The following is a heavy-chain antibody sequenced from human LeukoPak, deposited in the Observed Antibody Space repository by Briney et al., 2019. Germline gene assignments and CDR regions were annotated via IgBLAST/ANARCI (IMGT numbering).Heavy chain of an antibody. D-gene: IGHD1-14*01. V-gene: IGHV3-53*01. CDR2: IYSGGST. Sequence: GGSLRLSCVASGFTISRNYMSWIRQAPGKGLEWVSVIYSGGSTYYADSVKGRFTISRDNSKNTLYLQMNSLRVEDTAVYYCARGDHTADSWGQGTLVTVSS. CDR1: GFTISRNY. J-gene: IGHJ5*01. CDR3: ARGDHTADS.